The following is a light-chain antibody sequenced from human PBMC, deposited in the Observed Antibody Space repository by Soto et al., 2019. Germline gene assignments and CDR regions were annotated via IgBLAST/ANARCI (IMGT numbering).Light chain of an antibody. V-gene: IGKV3-20*01. J-gene: IGKJ3*01. CDR1: PSVAANY. CDR2: GAS. Sequence: EVVLTQSPGTLSLSPGXRATLSCRASPSVAANYLAWYQQKRGQAPRLLIYGASSRATGIPDRFSGSGSGTDFTLTISRLEPEDFSVYYCHQHGPAPFTFGPGTKVDIK. CDR3: HQHGPAPFT.